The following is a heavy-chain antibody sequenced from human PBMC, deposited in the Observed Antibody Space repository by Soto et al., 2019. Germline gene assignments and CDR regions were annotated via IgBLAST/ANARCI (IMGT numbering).Heavy chain of an antibody. D-gene: IGHD2-2*01. CDR2: MYHSGST. Sequence: PSETLSLTCAVSGGSISSGGDSWSWIRQPPGKGLEWIGYMYHSGSTYYNPSLKSRVTISIDRSKNQFSLKLSSVTAADTAVYCCARVPDYWGQGILVTVSS. J-gene: IGHJ4*02. CDR1: GGSISSGGDS. CDR3: ARVPDY. V-gene: IGHV4-30-2*01.